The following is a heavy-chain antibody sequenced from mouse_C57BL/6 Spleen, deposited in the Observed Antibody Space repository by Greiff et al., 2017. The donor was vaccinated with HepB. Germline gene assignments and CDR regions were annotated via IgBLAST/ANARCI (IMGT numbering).Heavy chain of an antibody. CDR2: IYPSDSET. CDR3: ARRVVARAMDY. D-gene: IGHD1-1*01. Sequence: QVQLQQPGAELVRPGSSVKLSCKASGYTFTSYWMDWVKQRPGQGLEWIGNIYPSDSETHYNQKFKDKATLTVDKSSSTAYMQLSSLTSEDSAVYYCARRVVARAMDYWGQGTSVTVSS. J-gene: IGHJ4*01. CDR1: GYTFTSYW. V-gene: IGHV1-61*01.